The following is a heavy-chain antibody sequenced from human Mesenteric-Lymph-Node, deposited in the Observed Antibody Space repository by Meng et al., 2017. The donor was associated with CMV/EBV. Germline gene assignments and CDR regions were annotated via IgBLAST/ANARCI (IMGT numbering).Heavy chain of an antibody. D-gene: IGHD2-2*01. CDR2: INWNGGST. CDR1: GFTFDDYG. V-gene: IGHV3-20*04. J-gene: IGHJ4*02. Sequence: ETLSLTCAASGFTFDDYGMSWVRQAPGKGLEWVSGINWNGGSTGYADSVKGRLTISRDNAKNSLYLEMNSLRGEDTALYYCARGGVGSTSYFDYWGQGTLVTVSS. CDR3: ARGGVGSTSYFDY.